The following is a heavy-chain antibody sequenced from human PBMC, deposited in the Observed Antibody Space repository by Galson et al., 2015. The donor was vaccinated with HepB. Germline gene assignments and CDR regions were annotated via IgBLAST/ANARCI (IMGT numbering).Heavy chain of an antibody. CDR3: ARHTSPGDYYYGMDV. CDR1: GYTFTYYW. Sequence: QSGAEVKKPGESLKISCKGSGYTFTYYWIAWVRQMPGKGLEWMGIIYPGDSDTRYSPSFQGQVTISADKSVSTAYLQWSSLKASDTAIYYCARHTSPGDYYYGMDVWGQGTAVTVSS. D-gene: IGHD2-2*01. CDR2: IYPGDSDT. V-gene: IGHV5-51*01. J-gene: IGHJ6*02.